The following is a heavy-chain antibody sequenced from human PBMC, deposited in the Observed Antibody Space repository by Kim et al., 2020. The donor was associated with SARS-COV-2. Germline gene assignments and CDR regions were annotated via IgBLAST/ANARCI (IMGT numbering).Heavy chain of an antibody. CDR1: GGSFSGYY. D-gene: IGHD3-16*01. CDR3: ARGNAVSTFFYYYYGMDV. Sequence: SETLSLTCAVYGGSFSGYYWSWIRQPPGKGLEWIGEINHSGSTNYNPSLKSRVTISVDTSKNQFSLKLSSVTAADTAVYYCARGNAVSTFFYYYYGMDVWGQGTPVTVSS. J-gene: IGHJ6*02. V-gene: IGHV4-34*01. CDR2: INHSGST.